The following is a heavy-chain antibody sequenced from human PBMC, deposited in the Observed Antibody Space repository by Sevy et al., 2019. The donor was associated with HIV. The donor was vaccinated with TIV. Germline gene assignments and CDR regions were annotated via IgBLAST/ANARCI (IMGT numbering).Heavy chain of an antibody. CDR2: IYYNGHI. D-gene: IGHD1-26*01. CDR3: AGENAWGRGYS. CDR1: GGSITSLY. J-gene: IGHJ4*02. Sequence: SETLSLTCTVSGGSITSLYWNWIRQPLGKGLEWLANIYYNGHINYNPSLKSRVTLALDTSKNQFSLRLSSVTAADTAMYYCAGENAWGRGYSWGQGTLVTVSS. V-gene: IGHV4-59*08.